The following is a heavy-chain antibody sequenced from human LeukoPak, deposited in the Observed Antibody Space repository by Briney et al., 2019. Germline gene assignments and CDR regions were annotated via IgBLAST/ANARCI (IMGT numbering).Heavy chain of an antibody. CDR2: IKEDGSKK. J-gene: IGHJ4*02. Sequence: GGSLRLSCAASGFTFSSYWMTWVRQAPGKGLEWVANIKEDGSKKNYVDSVKGRFTISRDNAKNSLYPQMNSLRAEDTAVYYCATPLDYYDSSGYHQGGDWGQGTLVTVSS. V-gene: IGHV3-7*03. CDR1: GFTFSSYW. D-gene: IGHD3-22*01. CDR3: ATPLDYYDSSGYHQGGD.